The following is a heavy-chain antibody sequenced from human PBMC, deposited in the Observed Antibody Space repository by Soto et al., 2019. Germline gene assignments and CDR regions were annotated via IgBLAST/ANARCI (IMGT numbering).Heavy chain of an antibody. D-gene: IGHD6-19*01. J-gene: IGHJ6*02. CDR2: ISSSGSTI. CDR1: GFTFSSYE. Sequence: PGGSLRLSCAASGFTFSSYEMNWVRQAPGKGLEWVSYISSSGSTIYYADSVKGRFTISRDNAKNSLYLLMNSLRAEDTAVYYCARVSVAGQYYYYGMDVWGQGATVTVSS. V-gene: IGHV3-48*03. CDR3: ARVSVAGQYYYYGMDV.